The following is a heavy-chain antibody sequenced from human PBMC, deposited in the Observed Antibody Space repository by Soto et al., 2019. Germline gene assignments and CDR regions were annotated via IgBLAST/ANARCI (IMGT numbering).Heavy chain of an antibody. CDR3: TTDHVTMIVVVPSSG. J-gene: IGHJ1*01. CDR1: GFTFIDYS. CDR2: ISSSSSYI. Sequence: PGGSLRLSCVASGFTFIDYSMVWVLQSPGKGLEWVSSISSSSSYIYYADSVKGRFTISRDNAKNSLYLQMNSLRAEDTAVYYCTTDHVTMIVVVPSSGWAQGTLVTVSS. V-gene: IGHV3-21*01. D-gene: IGHD3-22*01.